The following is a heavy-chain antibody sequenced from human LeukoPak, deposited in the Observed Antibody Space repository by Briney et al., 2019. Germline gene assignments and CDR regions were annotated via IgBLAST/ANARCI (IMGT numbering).Heavy chain of an antibody. CDR1: GFTFSDYY. CDR2: ISSSGSTI. J-gene: IGHJ4*02. V-gene: IGHV3-11*01. CDR3: ASFRGVIKTFDY. Sequence: GGSLRLSCAASGFTFSDYYMSWVRQAPGKGLEWVSYISSSGSTIYYADSVKGRFTISRDSAKNTLYLQMNSLRAEDTAVYYCASFRGVIKTFDYWGQGTLVTVSS. D-gene: IGHD3-10*01.